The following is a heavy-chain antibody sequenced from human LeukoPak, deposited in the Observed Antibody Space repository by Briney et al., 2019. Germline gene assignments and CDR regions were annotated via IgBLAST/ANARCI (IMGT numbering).Heavy chain of an antibody. CDR3: AREHCSSTSCYTNEGFDY. Sequence: SETLSLTCTVSGGSISNYYWSWIRQPAGKGLEWIGRIYTSGSTNYNPSLKSRVTISVDTSKNQFSLKLSSVTAADTAVYYCAREHCSSTSCYTNEGFDYWGQGTLVTVSS. J-gene: IGHJ4*02. CDR1: GGSISNYY. D-gene: IGHD2-2*02. CDR2: IYTSGST. V-gene: IGHV4-4*07.